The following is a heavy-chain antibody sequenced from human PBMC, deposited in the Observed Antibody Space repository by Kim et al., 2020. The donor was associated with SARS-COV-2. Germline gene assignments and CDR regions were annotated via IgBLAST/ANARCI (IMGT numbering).Heavy chain of an antibody. CDR3: AKVTTAAGPFDY. V-gene: IGHV3-9*01. CDR1: GFTFDDYA. D-gene: IGHD6-13*01. J-gene: IGHJ4*02. Sequence: GGSLRLSCAASGFTFDDYAMHWVRQAPGKGLEWVSGISWNSGSIGYADSVKGRFTISRDNAKNSLYLQMNSLRAEDTALYYCAKVTTAAGPFDYWGQGTLVTVSS. CDR2: ISWNSGSI.